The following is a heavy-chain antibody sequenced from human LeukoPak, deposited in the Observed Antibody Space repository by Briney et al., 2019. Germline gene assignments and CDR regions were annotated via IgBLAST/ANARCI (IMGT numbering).Heavy chain of an antibody. CDR1: GGSFSGYY. Sequence: SETLSLTCAVYGGSFSGYYWSWIRQPPGKGLEWIGEINHSGSTNYNPSLKSRVTISVDTSKNQFSLRLTSVTAADTAVYYCARDRRLTMIAILITDAFDIWGQGTMFTVSS. D-gene: IGHD3-22*01. J-gene: IGHJ3*02. CDR2: INHSGST. CDR3: ARDRRLTMIAILITDAFDI. V-gene: IGHV4-34*01.